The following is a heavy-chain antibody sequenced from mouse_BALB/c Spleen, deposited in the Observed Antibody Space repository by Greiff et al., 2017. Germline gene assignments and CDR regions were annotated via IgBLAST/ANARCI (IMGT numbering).Heavy chain of an antibody. CDR3: TRSIYYGSSYYAMDY. CDR1: GYSFTSYW. Sequence: EVKLQESGTVLARPGASVKMSCKASGYSFTSYWMHWVKQRPGQGLEWIGAIYPGNSDTSYNQKFKGKAKLTAVTSASTAYMELSSLTNEDSAVYYCTRSIYYGSSYYAMDYWGQGTSVTVSS. CDR2: IYPGNSDT. D-gene: IGHD1-1*01. J-gene: IGHJ4*01. V-gene: IGHV1-5*01.